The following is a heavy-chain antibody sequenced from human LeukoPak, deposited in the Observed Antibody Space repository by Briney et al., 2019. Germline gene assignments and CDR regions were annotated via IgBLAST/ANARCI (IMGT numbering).Heavy chain of an antibody. Sequence: SETLSLTCAVYGGSFSGYYWSWIRQPPGKGLEWIGEINHSGSTNYNPSLKSRVTISVGTSKNQFSLKLSSVTAADTAVYYCARDRVGQQLVGRKYYYYYMDVWGKGTTVTISS. J-gene: IGHJ6*03. CDR2: INHSGST. CDR1: GGSFSGYY. V-gene: IGHV4-34*01. D-gene: IGHD6-13*01. CDR3: ARDRVGQQLVGRKYYYYYMDV.